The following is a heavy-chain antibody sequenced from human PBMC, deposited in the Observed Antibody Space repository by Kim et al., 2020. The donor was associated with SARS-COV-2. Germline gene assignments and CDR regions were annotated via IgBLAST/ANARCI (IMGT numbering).Heavy chain of an antibody. J-gene: IGHJ4*02. CDR1: GFTFSTYA. D-gene: IGHD6-13*01. CDR3: AKTAGSSWSYFDY. Sequence: GGSLRLSCAASGFTFSTYAMTWVRQAPGKGLEWVSAISGSGGSTYYADSVKGRFTISRDNPKNTLYLQMNSLRAEDTAVYYCAKTAGSSWSYFDYWGQGTLVTVSS. V-gene: IGHV3-23*01. CDR2: ISGSGGST.